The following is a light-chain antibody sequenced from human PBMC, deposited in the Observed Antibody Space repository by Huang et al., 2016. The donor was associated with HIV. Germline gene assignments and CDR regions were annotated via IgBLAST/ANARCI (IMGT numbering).Light chain of an antibody. V-gene: IGKV1-5*01. CDR2: DVS. J-gene: IGKJ2*01. CDR1: QYINTW. CDR3: QQYDSYPFT. Sequence: DIQMTQSPSTLSASVGDRVTITCRASQYINTWLAWYQQKPGKAPKLLMYDVSSLQSGSPSNFTGSGSGTDFTLTISSLQPDDSATYYCQQYDSYPFTFGQGTKVEI.